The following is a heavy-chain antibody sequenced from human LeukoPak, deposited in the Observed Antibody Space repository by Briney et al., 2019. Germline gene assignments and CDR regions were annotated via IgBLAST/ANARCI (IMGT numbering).Heavy chain of an antibody. D-gene: IGHD6-19*01. CDR3: ARQGSGSARD. J-gene: IGHJ4*02. Sequence: SETLSLTCSVSGGSISSGDYYWSWIRQTPEKGLEWIGHIFNTGSPYYTPSLKSRVTISVDTSKNQFSLKLSSVTAADTAVYYCARQGSGSARDWGQGTLVTVSS. CDR1: GGSISSGDYY. CDR2: IFNTGSP. V-gene: IGHV4-30-4*08.